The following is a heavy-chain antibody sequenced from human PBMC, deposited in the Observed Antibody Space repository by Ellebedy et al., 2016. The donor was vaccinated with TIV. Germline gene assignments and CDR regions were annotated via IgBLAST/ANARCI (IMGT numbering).Heavy chain of an antibody. D-gene: IGHD3-9*01. Sequence: DSVKGRLTISRDNSMNALYLQMDSLRAEDTAVYYCAKEGYDIMTGVQFHGMDVWGQGTTVTVSS. CDR3: AKEGYDIMTGVQFHGMDV. J-gene: IGHJ6*02. V-gene: IGHV3-30*02.